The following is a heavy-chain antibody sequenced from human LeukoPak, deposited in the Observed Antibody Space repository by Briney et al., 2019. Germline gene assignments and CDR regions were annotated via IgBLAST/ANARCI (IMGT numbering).Heavy chain of an antibody. CDR2: ISGSGGST. J-gene: IGHJ4*02. CDR1: GFTFSSYA. D-gene: IGHD3-22*01. CDR3: AKDPLPEYYYDSRAWGYFDY. Sequence: GGSLRLSCAASGFTFSSYAMSWVRQAPGKGLEWVSAISGSGGSTYYADSVKGRFTISRDNSKNTLYLQMNSLRAEDTAVYYCAKDPLPEYYYDSRAWGYFDYWGQGTLVNGSS. V-gene: IGHV3-23*01.